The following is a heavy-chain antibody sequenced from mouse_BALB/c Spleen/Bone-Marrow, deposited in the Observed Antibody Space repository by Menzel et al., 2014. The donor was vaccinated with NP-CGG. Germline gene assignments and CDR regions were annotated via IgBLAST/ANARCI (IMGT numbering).Heavy chain of an antibody. D-gene: IGHD1-1*01. CDR2: ISYSGST. CDR1: GDSITSGY. Sequence: DVKLVESGPSLVKPSQTLSLTCSVTGDSITSGYWNWIRKFPGNKLEYMGYISYSGSTYYNPSLKSRNSITRDTLKNQYSLQLNSVTTEDTATYYCARYYYGSSYWYFDVWGAGTTVTVSS. CDR3: ARYYYGSSYWYFDV. J-gene: IGHJ1*01. V-gene: IGHV3-8*02.